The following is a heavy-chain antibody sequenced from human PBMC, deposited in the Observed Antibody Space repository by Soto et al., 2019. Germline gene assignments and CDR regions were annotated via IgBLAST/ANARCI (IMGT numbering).Heavy chain of an antibody. Sequence: PSETLSLTCAVYGGSFSGYYWTWIRQPPGTGLEWIGEINHSGSTNYNPSLKRRVTISVDTSKNQFSLKLTSVTAANTAGYFWTRAVAFGEEDAWGQCSTVTVTS. CDR1: GGSFSGYY. V-gene: IGHV4-34*01. CDR2: INHSGST. J-gene: IGHJ6*02. D-gene: IGHD3-10*01. CDR3: TRAVAFGEEDA.